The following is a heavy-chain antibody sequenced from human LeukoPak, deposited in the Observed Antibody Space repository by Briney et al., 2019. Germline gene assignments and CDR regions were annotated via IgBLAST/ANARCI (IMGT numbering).Heavy chain of an antibody. CDR3: ARGIIGYYFDY. CDR1: GYTFSSYG. Sequence: ASVKVSCKASGYTFSSYGISWVRQAPGQGLEWMGLISAYGNTNYAQNLQGRVTMTTDTSTSTAYMELRSLRSDDTAVYYCARGIIGYYFDYWGQGTLVTVSS. CDR2: ISAYGNT. D-gene: IGHD2-15*01. V-gene: IGHV1-18*01. J-gene: IGHJ4*02.